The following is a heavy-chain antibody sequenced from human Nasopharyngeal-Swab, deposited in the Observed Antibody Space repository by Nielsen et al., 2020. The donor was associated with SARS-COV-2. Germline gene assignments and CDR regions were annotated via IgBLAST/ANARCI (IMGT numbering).Heavy chain of an antibody. D-gene: IGHD2-15*01. Sequence: WIRQPPGKGLEWIGYIYYSGSTYYNPSLKSRVTISVDKSKNQFSLKLSSVTAADTAVYYCARVSENCSGGSCGADVLYFDLWGRGTLVTVSS. CDR2: IYYSGST. V-gene: IGHV4-30-4*01. CDR3: ARVSENCSGGSCGADVLYFDL. J-gene: IGHJ2*01.